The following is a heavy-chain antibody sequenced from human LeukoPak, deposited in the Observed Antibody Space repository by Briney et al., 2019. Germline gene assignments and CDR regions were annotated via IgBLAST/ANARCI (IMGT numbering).Heavy chain of an antibody. CDR1: GFTFSTYS. J-gene: IGHJ4*02. CDR2: ISSSDGGYI. CDR3: ARRGTVTTGGAYYFDY. V-gene: IGHV3-21*01. D-gene: IGHD4-17*01. Sequence: GGSLRLSCAASGFTFSTYSMHWVRQAPGKGLEWVSSISSSDGGYIYYADSVKGRFTISRDNAKDSLYLQMNSLRAEDTAVYYCARRGTVTTGGAYYFDYWGQGTLVTVSS.